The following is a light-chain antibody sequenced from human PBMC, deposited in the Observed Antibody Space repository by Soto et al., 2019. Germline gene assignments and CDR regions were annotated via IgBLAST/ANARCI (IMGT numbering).Light chain of an antibody. CDR2: GAS. Sequence: EIGLTQSPGALSLSPGERATLSFRASQSVSSSYLAWYQQKPGQAPRLLIYGASSRATGIPDRFSGSGSGTDFTLTITRLEPEDSAVYFCQQYNNWPFSFGQGTRLEIK. V-gene: IGKV3-20*01. CDR1: QSVSSSY. CDR3: QQYNNWPFS. J-gene: IGKJ5*01.